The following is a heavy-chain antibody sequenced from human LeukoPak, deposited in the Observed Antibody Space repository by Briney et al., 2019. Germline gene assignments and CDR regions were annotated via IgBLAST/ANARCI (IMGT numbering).Heavy chain of an antibody. CDR2: ISSSSSYI. CDR3: ARVYSRAFDI. J-gene: IGHJ3*02. D-gene: IGHD6-13*01. Sequence: PGGSLRLSCAASGFTFSKYWMQRVCQAPGKGLEWVSSISSSSSYIYYADSVKGRFTISRDNAKNSLYLQMNSLRAEDTAVYYCARVYSRAFDIWGQGTMVTVSS. CDR1: GFTFSKYW. V-gene: IGHV3-21*01.